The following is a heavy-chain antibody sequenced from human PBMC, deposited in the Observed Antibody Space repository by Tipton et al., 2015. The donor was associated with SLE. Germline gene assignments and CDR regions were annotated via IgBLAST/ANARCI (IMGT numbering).Heavy chain of an antibody. J-gene: IGHJ4*02. D-gene: IGHD4-11*01. CDR1: GGSISSYY. V-gene: IGHV4-4*07. CDR2: IYTSGST. CDR3: ARHHYSNYVHDY. Sequence: TLSLTCTVSGGSISSYYWCWTRQPAGKGLEWIGRIYTSGSTNYNPSLKSRVTISVDTSKNQFSLKLSSVTAADTAVYYCARHHYSNYVHDYWGQGTLVTVSS.